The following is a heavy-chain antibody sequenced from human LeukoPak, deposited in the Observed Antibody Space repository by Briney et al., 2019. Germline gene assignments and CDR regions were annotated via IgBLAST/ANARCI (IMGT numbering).Heavy chain of an antibody. CDR1: GASISSGSNY. D-gene: IGHD3-22*01. CDR2: IYSSGST. CDR3: ARTPIYYFDNSGYYN. V-gene: IGHV4-39*07. Sequence: SETLSLTCSVSGASISSGSNYWGWIRQPPGKTLEWIGSIYSSGSTYYNPSLKSRVIIIIDTPKNHFSLTLSSVTAADTAVYYCARTPIYYFDNSGYYNWGQGTLVTVSS. J-gene: IGHJ4*02.